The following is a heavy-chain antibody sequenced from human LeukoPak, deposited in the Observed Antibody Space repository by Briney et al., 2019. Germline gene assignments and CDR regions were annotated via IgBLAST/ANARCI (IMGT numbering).Heavy chain of an antibody. CDR2: ISSSGSTI. Sequence: GGSLRLSCAASGFTFSDYYMNWIRQAPGKGLEWVSYISSSGSTIYYADSVKGRFTISRDNAKNSLYLQMNSLRAEDTAVYYCARPVRAGTDAFDIWGQGTMVTVSS. CDR3: ARPVRAGTDAFDI. CDR1: GFTFSDYY. D-gene: IGHD6-13*01. J-gene: IGHJ3*02. V-gene: IGHV3-11*01.